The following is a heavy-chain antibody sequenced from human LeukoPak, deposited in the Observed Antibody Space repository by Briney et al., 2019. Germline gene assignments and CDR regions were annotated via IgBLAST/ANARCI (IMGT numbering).Heavy chain of an antibody. J-gene: IGHJ6*03. V-gene: IGHV4-34*01. CDR1: GGSISSYY. CDR3: ARLRKTMVRGVIKERYYYYYMDV. Sequence: SETLSLTCTVSGGSISSYYWSWIRQPPGKGLEWIGEINHSGSTNYNPSLKSRVTISVDTSKNQFSLKLSSVTAADTAVYYCARLRKTMVRGVIKERYYYYYMDVWGKGTTVTISS. CDR2: INHSGST. D-gene: IGHD3-10*01.